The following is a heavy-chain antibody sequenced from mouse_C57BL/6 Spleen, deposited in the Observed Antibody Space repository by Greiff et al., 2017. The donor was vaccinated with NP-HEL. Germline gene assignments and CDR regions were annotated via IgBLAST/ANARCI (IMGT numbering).Heavy chain of an antibody. Sequence: VQLQQSGAELVRPGASVTLSCKASGYTFTDYEMHWVKQTPVHGLEWIGAIDPETGGTASNQKFKGKAILTADKSSSTAYMALRSLTSEDSAGYYCTNGYYFDYWGQGTTLTVSS. V-gene: IGHV1-15*01. CDR2: IDPETGGT. J-gene: IGHJ2*01. CDR3: TNGYYFDY. D-gene: IGHD2-2*01. CDR1: GYTFTDYE.